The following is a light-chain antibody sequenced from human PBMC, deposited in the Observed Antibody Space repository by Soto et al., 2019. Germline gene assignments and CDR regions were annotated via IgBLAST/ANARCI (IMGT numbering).Light chain of an antibody. J-gene: IGLJ3*02. Sequence: QSVLTQPPSASGTPGQRVSISCSGSSSNIGSNVVNWYQQLPGAAPKLLIYTNNQRPSGVPGRFSGSKSGTSASLAISGLQSEDEASYYCETWDDSLNGRVFGGGTKLTVL. CDR3: ETWDDSLNGRV. CDR2: TNN. CDR1: SSNIGSNV. V-gene: IGLV1-44*01.